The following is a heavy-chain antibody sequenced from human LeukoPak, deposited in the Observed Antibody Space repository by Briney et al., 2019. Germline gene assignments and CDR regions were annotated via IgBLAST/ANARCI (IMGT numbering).Heavy chain of an antibody. D-gene: IGHD4-17*01. Sequence: PSETLSLTCTDSGDSLSSYYWSWIRQPPGKGLEWIGYIYYSRSTIYNPSLKSRVIISVDTSKNQFSLKLSSVTAADTAVYYYARYGDNVFDYWGQGTLVTVSS. V-gene: IGHV4-59*01. CDR2: IYYSRST. CDR3: ARYGDNVFDY. J-gene: IGHJ4*02. CDR1: GDSLSSYY.